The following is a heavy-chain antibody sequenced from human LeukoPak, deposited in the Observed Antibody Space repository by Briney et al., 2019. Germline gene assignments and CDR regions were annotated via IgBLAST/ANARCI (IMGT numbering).Heavy chain of an antibody. CDR3: ASGIGDFEYYQH. CDR2: ISNDGNNK. Sequence: GGSLRLSCAASGFSFNSYPMHWVRQAPGKGLEWVAVISNDGNNKYYADSVKGRFTISRDNSNNTLSLQMNSLRAEDTAVYYCASGIGDFEYYQHWGQGTLVTVSS. J-gene: IGHJ1*01. D-gene: IGHD4-17*01. V-gene: IGHV3-30*04. CDR1: GFSFNSYP.